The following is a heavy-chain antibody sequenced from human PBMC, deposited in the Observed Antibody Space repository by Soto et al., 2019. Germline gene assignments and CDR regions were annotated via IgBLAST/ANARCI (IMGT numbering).Heavy chain of an antibody. D-gene: IGHD2-15*01. CDR3: AKSDSPEVSSPFDY. J-gene: IGHJ4*02. CDR1: GFTFSSYA. Sequence: EVQLLESGGGLVQPGGSLRLSCAASGFTFSSYAMSWVRQAPGKGLEWVSAISGRGGSTYYADSVKGRFTISRDNSKNTLYLQMNSLRADDTAVYYCAKSDSPEVSSPFDYWGQGTLVTVSS. CDR2: ISGRGGST. V-gene: IGHV3-23*01.